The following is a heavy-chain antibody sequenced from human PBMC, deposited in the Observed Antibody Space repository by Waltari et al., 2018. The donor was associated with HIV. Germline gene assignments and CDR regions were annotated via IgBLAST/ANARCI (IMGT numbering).Heavy chain of an antibody. CDR2: IRSKAYGGTT. D-gene: IGHD6-13*01. J-gene: IGHJ6*02. Sequence: EVQLVESGGGLVQPGRSLRLSCTASGFTFGDYAMIWVRPAPGSGLVWVGFIRSKAYGGTTEYAASVKGRFTISRDDSKSIAYLQMNSLKTEDTAVYYGTRDIAAAGTDYYYGMDVWGQGTTVTVSS. CDR3: TRDIAAAGTDYYYGMDV. CDR1: GFTFGDYA. V-gene: IGHV3-49*04.